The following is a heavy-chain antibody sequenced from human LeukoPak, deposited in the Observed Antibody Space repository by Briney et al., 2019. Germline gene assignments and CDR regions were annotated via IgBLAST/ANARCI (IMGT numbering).Heavy chain of an antibody. CDR1: GFTFSSYW. CDR2: IKQDGSEK. CDR3: VRDVGYSGYDPPDY. Sequence: GGSLRLSCAASGFTFSSYWMSWVRQAPGKGLEWVANIKQDGSEKYYVDSVKGRFTISRDNVENSLYLQMNSLRAEDTALYHCVRDVGYSGYDPPDYWGQGTLVTVSS. V-gene: IGHV3-7*03. J-gene: IGHJ4*02. D-gene: IGHD5-12*01.